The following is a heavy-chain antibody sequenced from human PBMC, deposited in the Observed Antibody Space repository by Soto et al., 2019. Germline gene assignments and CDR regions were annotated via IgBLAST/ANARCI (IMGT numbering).Heavy chain of an antibody. Sequence: EVQLVESGGGLVQPGGSLKLSFAASGFSFDSSWMHWVRQAPGQGPMWVSRIDYDGTTTNYADSVKGRFTISRDNAKSTLYLQMNSLRPEDTAVYYCTRGPRASSGGTGAYWGKGTLVTVSS. D-gene: IGHD2-2*01. J-gene: IGHJ1*01. CDR1: GFSFDSSW. CDR3: TRGPRASSGGTGAY. V-gene: IGHV3-74*01. CDR2: IDYDGTTT.